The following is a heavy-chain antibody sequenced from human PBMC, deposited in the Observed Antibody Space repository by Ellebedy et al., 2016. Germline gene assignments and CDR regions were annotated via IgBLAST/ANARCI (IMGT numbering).Heavy chain of an antibody. D-gene: IGHD4-17*01. CDR2: INHTGST. V-gene: IGHV4-34*01. Sequence: SETLSLTCAVYGGSFSGYYWSWIRQPPGKGLEWIGEINHTGSTNYNPSLKSRVTMSVDTSKNQFSLRLSSVTAADTAVYYCARDRRWSTTVPHTAYFDYWGQGMLVTVSS. J-gene: IGHJ4*02. CDR1: GGSFSGYY. CDR3: ARDRRWSTTVPHTAYFDY.